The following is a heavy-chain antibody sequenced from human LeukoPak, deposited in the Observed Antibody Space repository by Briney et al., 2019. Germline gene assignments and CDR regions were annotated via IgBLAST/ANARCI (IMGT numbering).Heavy chain of an antibody. D-gene: IGHD1-1*01. V-gene: IGHV3-23*01. CDR3: AKLVATGTTPTDY. CDR1: GFTFSNYA. J-gene: IGHJ4*02. CDR2: ISAGGSNT. Sequence: PGGSLRLSCAASGFTFSNYAMTWVRQAPGKGLEWVSVISAGGSNTDYADSVKGRFTISRDDSKNMASLQMNSLRAEDTAMYFCAKLVATGTTPTDYWGQGTLVTVSS.